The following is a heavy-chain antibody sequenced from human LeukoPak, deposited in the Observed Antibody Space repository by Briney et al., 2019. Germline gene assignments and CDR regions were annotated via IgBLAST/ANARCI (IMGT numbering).Heavy chain of an antibody. Sequence: GASVKVSCKASSYTFTSYGITWVRQAPGQGLEWMGWISAYNGNTNYAQKLQGRVTMTTDTSTSTAYMELRSLRSDDTAVYYCARDSRRYCSGGSCPVGDYWGQGTLVTVSS. J-gene: IGHJ4*02. V-gene: IGHV1-18*01. CDR2: ISAYNGNT. CDR1: SYTFTSYG. CDR3: ARDSRRYCSGGSCPVGDY. D-gene: IGHD2-15*01.